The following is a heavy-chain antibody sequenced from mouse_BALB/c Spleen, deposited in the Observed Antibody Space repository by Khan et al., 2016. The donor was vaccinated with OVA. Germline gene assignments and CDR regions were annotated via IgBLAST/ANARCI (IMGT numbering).Heavy chain of an antibody. V-gene: IGHV2-2*02. D-gene: IGHD2-4*01. CDR2: IWSGGST. Sequence: QVQLKQSGPGLVQPSQSLSITCTVSGFSLTTYGVHWVRQSPGKGLEWLGVIWSGGSTDYNAAFISRLSISKDNSKSQVFFIMNSLQANDTARDYCARNYDYDEGLAYWGQGTLVIVSA. CDR1: GFSLTTYG. J-gene: IGHJ3*01. CDR3: ARNYDYDEGLAY.